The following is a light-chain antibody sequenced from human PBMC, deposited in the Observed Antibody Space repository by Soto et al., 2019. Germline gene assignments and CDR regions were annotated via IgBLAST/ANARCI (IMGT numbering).Light chain of an antibody. CDR2: DAS. J-gene: IGKJ2*01. CDR1: QSVSSY. Sequence: EIVLTQSPATLSLSPGERATLSCRASQSVSSYXACYQRKPGQAPRLLIYDASNRATGIPARFSGSGSGTDCXXTXSSXXPEDFAVYYCQQRSNWPPYTFGQGTKLEIK. V-gene: IGKV3-11*01. CDR3: QQRSNWPPYT.